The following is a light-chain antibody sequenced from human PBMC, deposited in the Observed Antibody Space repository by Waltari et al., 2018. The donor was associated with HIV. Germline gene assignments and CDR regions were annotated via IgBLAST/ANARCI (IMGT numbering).Light chain of an antibody. J-gene: IGLJ3*02. CDR2: DND. Sequence: QSVLTQVPSVSAAPRQKVTISCSGNTSNIGTHYVSWYRQLPRTAPNRLIFDNDQRPAGIPGRFSGSKSGTSAILAITGLQTGDEADYYCATWDSSSLTGVFGGGTRLTVL. CDR3: ATWDSSSLTGV. V-gene: IGLV1-51*01. CDR1: TSNIGTHY.